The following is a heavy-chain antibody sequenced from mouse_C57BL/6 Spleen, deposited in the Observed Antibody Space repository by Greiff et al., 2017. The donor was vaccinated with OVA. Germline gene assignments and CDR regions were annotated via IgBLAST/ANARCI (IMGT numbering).Heavy chain of an antibody. Sequence: QVQLQQSGAELARPGASVKLSCKASGYTFTSYGISWVKQRTGQGLEWIGEIYPRSGNTYYNEKFKGKATLTADKSSSTAYKELRSLTSEDSAVYFCARPPYYDYDFAYWGQGTLVTVSA. CDR2: IYPRSGNT. CDR1: GYTFTSYG. J-gene: IGHJ3*01. V-gene: IGHV1-81*01. D-gene: IGHD2-4*01. CDR3: ARPPYYDYDFAY.